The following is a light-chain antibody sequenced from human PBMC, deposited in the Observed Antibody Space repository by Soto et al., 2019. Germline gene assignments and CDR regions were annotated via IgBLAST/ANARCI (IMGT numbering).Light chain of an antibody. CDR3: QQANSFPFT. Sequence: KMPPSPSSLSASVGDRVTIPCRASQSISSYLNWYQQKPGKAPKLLIYAASSLQSGVPSRFSGSGSGTDFTLTISSLQPEDVATYYCQQANSFPFTFGGGTKVDIK. CDR2: AAS. J-gene: IGKJ4*01. V-gene: IGKV1-39*01. CDR1: QSISSY.